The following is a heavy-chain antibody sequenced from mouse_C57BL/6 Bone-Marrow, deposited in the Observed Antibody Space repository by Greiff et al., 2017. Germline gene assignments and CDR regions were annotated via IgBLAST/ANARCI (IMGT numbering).Heavy chain of an antibody. D-gene: IGHD4-1*01. CDR2: ISDGGSYT. CDR1: GFTFSSYA. V-gene: IGHV5-4*03. Sequence: EVNLVESGGGLVKPGGSLKLSCAASGFTFSSYAMSLVRQTPEKRLEWVATISDGGSYTYYPDNVKGRFTISRDNAKNNLYLQMSHLKSEDTAMYYCARGGTFAYWGQGTTLTVSS. J-gene: IGHJ2*01. CDR3: ARGGTFAY.